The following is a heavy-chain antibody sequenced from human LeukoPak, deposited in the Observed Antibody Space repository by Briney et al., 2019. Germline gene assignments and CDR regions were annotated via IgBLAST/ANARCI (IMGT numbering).Heavy chain of an antibody. Sequence: SETLSLTCTVSGGSISSYYWSWIRQPPGKGLEWIGYIYYSGSTSYNPSLKSRLTISADMSKNQCPLKLSSMTAADTAVYYCARGKNWFDPWGQGTLVTVSS. CDR3: ARGKNWFDP. CDR1: GGSISSYY. V-gene: IGHV4-59*01. J-gene: IGHJ5*02. CDR2: IYYSGST.